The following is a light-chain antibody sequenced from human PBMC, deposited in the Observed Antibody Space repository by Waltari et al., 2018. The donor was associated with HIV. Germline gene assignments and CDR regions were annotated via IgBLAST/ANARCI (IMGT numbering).Light chain of an antibody. J-gene: IGLJ1*01. Sequence: QSALTQPSSVTGSPGQSITIPCTGTSHDVGGYNNVAWYQQHPCKAPILLIYDVTNRPSGFSSRFSDSKSGNTASLAISGLRAEDEADYYCTSYTTSSTPYVLGTGTTVTVL. V-gene: IGLV2-14*03. CDR1: SHDVGGYNN. CDR3: TSYTTSSTPYV. CDR2: DVT.